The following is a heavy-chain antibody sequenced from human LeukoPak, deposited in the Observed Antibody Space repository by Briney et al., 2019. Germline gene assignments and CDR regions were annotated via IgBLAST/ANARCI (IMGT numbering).Heavy chain of an antibody. V-gene: IGHV1-2*02. CDR3: ARDWAAPYYYYYYMDV. CDR1: GYTFTGYY. J-gene: IGHJ6*03. D-gene: IGHD6-13*01. Sequence: GASVKVSCKASGYTFTGYYMHWVRQAPGQGLEWMGWINPNSGGTNYAQKFQGRVTMTRDTSISTAYMELSRLRSDDTAVYYCARDWAAPYYYYYYMDVWGKGTTVTVSS. CDR2: INPNSGGT.